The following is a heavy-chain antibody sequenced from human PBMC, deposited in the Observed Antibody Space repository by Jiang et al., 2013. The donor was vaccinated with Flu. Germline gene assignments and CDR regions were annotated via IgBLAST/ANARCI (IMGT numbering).Heavy chain of an antibody. D-gene: IGHD4-23*01. CDR2: TYYRSKWYN. Sequence: SQTLSLTCAISGDSVSSNSAAWNWIRQSPSRGLEWLGRTYYRSKWYNDYAVSVKSRITINPDTSKNQFSLQLNSVTPEDTAVYYCARGLHDYGGNANWFDPWGQGTLVTGLL. CDR3: ARGLHDYGGNANWFDP. V-gene: IGHV6-1*01. J-gene: IGHJ5*02. CDR1: GDSVSSNSAA.